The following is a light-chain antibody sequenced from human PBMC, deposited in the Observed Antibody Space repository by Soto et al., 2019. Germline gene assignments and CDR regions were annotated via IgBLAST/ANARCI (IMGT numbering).Light chain of an antibody. J-gene: IGKJ1*01. CDR1: QSVSSSY. Sequence: EIVLTQSPGTLSLSPGERATLSCRASQSVSSSYLAWYQQKPGQAPRLLIYGASSRATGIPDRFSGSGSGTAFTLTISRLEPEDFAVYYCQQYSSSSWTFGQETKVEI. CDR3: QQYSSSSWT. V-gene: IGKV3-20*01. CDR2: GAS.